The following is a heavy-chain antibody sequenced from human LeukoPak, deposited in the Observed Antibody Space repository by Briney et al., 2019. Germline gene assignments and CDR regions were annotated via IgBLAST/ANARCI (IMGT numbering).Heavy chain of an antibody. D-gene: IGHD2-2*01. J-gene: IGHJ5*02. CDR3: ARAPRVPAAMRPNWFDP. V-gene: IGHV4-34*01. CDR1: GGSFSDYY. CDR2: INHSGST. Sequence: SETLSLTCAVYGGSFSDYYWSWIRQPPGKGLERIGEINHSGSTNYNPSLKSRVTISVDTSKNQFSLKLSSVTAADTAVYYCARAPRVPAAMRPNWFDPWGQGTLVTVSS.